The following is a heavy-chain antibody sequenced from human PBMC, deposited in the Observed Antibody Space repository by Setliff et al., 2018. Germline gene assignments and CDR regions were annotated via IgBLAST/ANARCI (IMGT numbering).Heavy chain of an antibody. Sequence: SETLSLTCTVSGGSISSSSYYWGWIRQPPGKGLEWIGSIYYSGSTYYNPSLKSRVTISVDTSKNQFSLKLSSVTAADTAVYYCARAFGLQYYYDSSGRWGQGTQVTVSS. D-gene: IGHD3-22*01. V-gene: IGHV4-39*01. J-gene: IGHJ4*02. CDR3: ARAFGLQYYYDSSGR. CDR2: IYYSGST. CDR1: GGSISSSSYY.